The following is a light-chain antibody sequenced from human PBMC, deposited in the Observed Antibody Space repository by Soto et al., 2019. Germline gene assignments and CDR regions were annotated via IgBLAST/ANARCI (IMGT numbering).Light chain of an antibody. CDR3: QQRSNWPLIT. V-gene: IGKV3-11*01. J-gene: IGKJ5*01. Sequence: TVMTQSTATLSVSPRDGVTVFCRVSQSVSSYLAWYQQKPGQAPRLLIYDASNRATGIPARFSGSGSGTDFTLTISSLEPEDFAVYYCQQRSNWPLITFGQGTRLEIK. CDR1: QSVSSY. CDR2: DAS.